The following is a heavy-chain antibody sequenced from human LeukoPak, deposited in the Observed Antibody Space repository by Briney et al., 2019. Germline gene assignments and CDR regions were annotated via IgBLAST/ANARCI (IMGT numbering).Heavy chain of an antibody. CDR1: GSTFSFAA. Sequence: PGGSLRLSCAASGSTFSFAAMTWVRQGPGKGLEWVSLISASGGSTYYADSVKGRFTISRHNSMNTLYLQMNSLRGEDTAVYYCARGRGDYNPFDYWGQGTLVTVSS. D-gene: IGHD4-17*01. V-gene: IGHV3-23*01. CDR3: ARGRGDYNPFDY. J-gene: IGHJ4*02. CDR2: ISASGGST.